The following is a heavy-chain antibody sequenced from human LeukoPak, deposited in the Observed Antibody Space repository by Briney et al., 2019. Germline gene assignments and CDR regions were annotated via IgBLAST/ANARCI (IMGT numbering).Heavy chain of an antibody. J-gene: IGHJ4*02. Sequence: GGSLRLSCAASGFTFSRSWMHWVRQAPGKGLVWVSRINDDGSTTSYADSVKGRFTISRDNAKKTLFLQMNSLRPDDTAVYYCARALADNRGYYLGFDCWGRGTLVTVSS. CDR3: ARALADNRGYYLGFDC. V-gene: IGHV3-74*01. D-gene: IGHD3-22*01. CDR2: INDDGSTT. CDR1: GFTFSRSW.